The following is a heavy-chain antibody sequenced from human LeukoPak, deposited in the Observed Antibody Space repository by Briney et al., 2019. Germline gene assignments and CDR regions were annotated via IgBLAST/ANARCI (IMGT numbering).Heavy chain of an antibody. CDR3: ARHLSGVTGYTYGRGIDS. V-gene: IGHV3-7*01. CDR1: GFPFSSYW. CDR2: IKQDGSEK. D-gene: IGHD5-18*01. Sequence: GGSLRLSFAASGFPFSSYWMSWVRQAPGKGLEWVANIKQDGSEKYYWDSVEGRFTISRDNAKKSLYLQMNSLRAEDTAVYYCARHLSGVTGYTYGRGIDSWGQGTLVTVSS. J-gene: IGHJ4*02.